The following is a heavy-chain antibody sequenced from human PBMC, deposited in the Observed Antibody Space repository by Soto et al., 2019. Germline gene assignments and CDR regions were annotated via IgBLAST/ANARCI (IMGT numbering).Heavy chain of an antibody. CDR3: AAAGGYSYTYYYYYGMDV. V-gene: IGHV1-58*01. CDR1: GFTFTSSA. CDR2: IVVGSGNT. J-gene: IGHJ6*02. D-gene: IGHD5-18*01. Sequence: SVKVSCKASGFTFTSSAVQWVRQARGQRLEWIGWIVVGSGNTNYAQKFQERVTITRDMSTSTAYMELSSLRSEDTAVYYCAAAGGYSYTYYYYYGMDVWGQGTTVTVSS.